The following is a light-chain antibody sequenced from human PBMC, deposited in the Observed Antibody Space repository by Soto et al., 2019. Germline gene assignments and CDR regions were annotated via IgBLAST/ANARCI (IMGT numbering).Light chain of an antibody. CDR1: HRVSSY. V-gene: IGKV3-15*01. CDR2: ATS. CDR3: QQYNSWPLT. Sequence: EILMTQSPATLSVSPGERATLTCRASHRVSSYLDWYQQKPGQAPRLLIYATSTMDTGIPARFSGSGSGTEFTLTISSLQSEDFAVYYCQQYNSWPLTFGGGTKVEIK. J-gene: IGKJ4*01.